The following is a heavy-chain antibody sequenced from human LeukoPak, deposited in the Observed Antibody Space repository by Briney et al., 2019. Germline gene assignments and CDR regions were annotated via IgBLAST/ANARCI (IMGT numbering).Heavy chain of an antibody. J-gene: IGHJ5*02. CDR2: IYTSGSTP. V-gene: IGHV4-4*07. CDR1: GGSINSYY. Sequence: PSETLSLTCTVSGGSINSYYWSWIRQSAGKGLEWIGRIYTSGSTPDYSPSLKSRVTMSIDTSKNQFSLQLSSVTAADTAVYYCARVLGTHIVVLPAAPNWFDPWGQGTLVTVSS. D-gene: IGHD2-2*01. CDR3: ARVLGTHIVVLPAAPNWFDP.